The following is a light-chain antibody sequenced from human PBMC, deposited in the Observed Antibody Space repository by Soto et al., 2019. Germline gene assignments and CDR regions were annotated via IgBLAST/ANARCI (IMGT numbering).Light chain of an antibody. J-gene: IGKJ1*01. V-gene: IGKV4-1*01. Sequence: DIVMTQSPDSLPVSLGERATINCKSSQSVLYSSNNKNYLAWFQQKSGQPPKLLIYWASTRESGVPDRFSGSGSGTDFTLTISSLQAEDVAVYYCQQYYKTPRTFGQGTKVDSK. CDR3: QQYYKTPRT. CDR2: WAS. CDR1: QSVLYSSNNKNY.